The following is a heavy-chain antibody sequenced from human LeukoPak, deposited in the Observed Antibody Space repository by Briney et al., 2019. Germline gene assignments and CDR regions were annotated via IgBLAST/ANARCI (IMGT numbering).Heavy chain of an antibody. Sequence: SETLSLTCTVSGDSISSSSSYWGWIRQPPGEGLEWIGSIYYSGSTYYNTSLKSRVTISVDTSKNQFSLKLSSVTAADTAVYYCARGGRITLFGVVIMRAFDIWGQGAMVTVSS. CDR3: ARGGRITLFGVVIMRAFDI. J-gene: IGHJ3*02. V-gene: IGHV4-39*01. D-gene: IGHD3-3*01. CDR1: GDSISSSSSY. CDR2: IYYSGST.